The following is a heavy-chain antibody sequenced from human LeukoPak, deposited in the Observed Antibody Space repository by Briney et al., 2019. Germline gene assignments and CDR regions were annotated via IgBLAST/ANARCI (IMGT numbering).Heavy chain of an antibody. J-gene: IGHJ4*02. D-gene: IGHD1-14*01. V-gene: IGHV4-38-2*02. CDR1: GYSISSGYY. CDR2: IYHSGST. CDR3: ARGFNTGGPLDY. Sequence: SETLSLTCTVSGYSISSGYYWGWIRQPPGKGLEWIGSIYHSGSTYYNPSLKSRVTISVDTSKNQFSLKLSSVTAADTAVYYCARGFNTGGPLDYWGQGTLVTVSS.